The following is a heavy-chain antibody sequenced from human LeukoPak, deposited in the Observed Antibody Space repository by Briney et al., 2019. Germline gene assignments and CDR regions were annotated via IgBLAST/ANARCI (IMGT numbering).Heavy chain of an antibody. J-gene: IGHJ4*02. Sequence: ASVKVSCKASGYTFTSYGISWVRQAPGQGLEWMGWISAYNGNTNYAQKLQGRVTMTTDTSTSTAYMELRSLRSDDTAVYYCARDYRDDFSFGYDYWGQGTLVTVSS. CDR3: ARDYRDDFSFGYDY. CDR1: GYTFTSYG. CDR2: ISAYNGNT. V-gene: IGHV1-18*01. D-gene: IGHD3-16*02.